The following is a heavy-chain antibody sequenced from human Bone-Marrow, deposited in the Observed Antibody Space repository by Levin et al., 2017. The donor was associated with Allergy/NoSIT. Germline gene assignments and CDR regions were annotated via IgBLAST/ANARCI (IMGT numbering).Heavy chain of an antibody. V-gene: IGHV7-4-1*02. CDR3: ARIDTSGYYQYFYYYGMDV. CDR1: GYTFTSYG. CDR2: INTNTGNP. J-gene: IGHJ6*02. Sequence: AASVKVSCKASGYTFTSYGMNWVRQAPGQGLEWMGWINTNTGNPTSAQGFTGRFVFSLDTSVSTAYLQISSLKAEDTAVYYCARIDTSGYYQYFYYYGMDVWGQGTTVTVSS. D-gene: IGHD3-22*01.